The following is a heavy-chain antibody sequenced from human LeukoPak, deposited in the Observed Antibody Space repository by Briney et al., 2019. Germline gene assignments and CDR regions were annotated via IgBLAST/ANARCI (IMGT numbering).Heavy chain of an antibody. J-gene: IGHJ4*02. CDR1: GFTFSSYA. V-gene: IGHV3-23*01. D-gene: IGHD6-19*01. CDR3: AKSLSGWSSLDY. Sequence: GGSLRLSCAASGFTFSSYAMSWVRQAPGEGLEWVSAISGSGGSTYYADSVKGRFTISRDNSKNTLYLQMNSLRVEDTAVYYCAKSLSGWSSLDYWGQGTLVTVSS. CDR2: ISGSGGST.